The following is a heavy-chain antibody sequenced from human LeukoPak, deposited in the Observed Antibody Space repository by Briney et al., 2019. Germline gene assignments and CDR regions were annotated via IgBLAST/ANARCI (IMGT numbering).Heavy chain of an antibody. J-gene: IGHJ6*03. Sequence: PSETLSLTCTVSGDSITSYYWSWIRQPPGKGLEWIAYIYYSGRIKYNPSLNSRATISLDTSKNQVSLRLSAVTAADTATYYCARSGANWYPNYMDVWGKGATVTVSS. CDR1: GDSITSYY. CDR3: ARSGANWYPNYMDV. V-gene: IGHV4-59*01. D-gene: IGHD4/OR15-4a*01. CDR2: IYYSGRI.